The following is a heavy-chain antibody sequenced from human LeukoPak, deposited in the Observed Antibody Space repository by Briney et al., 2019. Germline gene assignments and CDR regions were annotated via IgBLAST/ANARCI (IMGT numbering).Heavy chain of an antibody. V-gene: IGHV3-23*01. J-gene: IGHJ4*02. D-gene: IGHD3-22*01. CDR3: AKDPEAYYYDSSGFPLGY. CDR2: ISGSGGST. CDR1: GFTFSSYA. Sequence: GALRLSCAASGFTFSSYAMSWVRQAPGKGLEWVSAISGSGGSTYYADSVKGRFTISRDNSKNTLYLQMNSLRAEDTAVYYCAKDPEAYYYDSSGFPLGYWGQGTLATVSS.